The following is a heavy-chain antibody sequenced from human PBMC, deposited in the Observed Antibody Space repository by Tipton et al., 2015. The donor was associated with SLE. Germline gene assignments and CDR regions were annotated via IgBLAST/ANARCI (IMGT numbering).Heavy chain of an antibody. Sequence: TLSLTCTVSGDSMATTANYWVWIRQAPGKGLEWIGSLYHGGTTYYSPSLQSRVTISGDTSRNQVSLKLTSATAADTAVYYCARGGFCAGATCYWGEGSFDTWGRGTLVTVSS. V-gene: IGHV4-39*07. CDR2: LYHGGTT. CDR1: GDSMATTANY. CDR3: ARGGFCAGATCYWGEGSFDT. D-gene: IGHD2-21*01. J-gene: IGHJ4*02.